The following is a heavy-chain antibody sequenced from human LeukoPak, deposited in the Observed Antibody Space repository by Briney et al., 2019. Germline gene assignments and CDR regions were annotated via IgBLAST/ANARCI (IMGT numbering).Heavy chain of an antibody. V-gene: IGHV4-31*03. D-gene: IGHD3-16*02. J-gene: IGHJ4*02. CDR2: IYYSGST. CDR3: ARAPSLGGVIVFDY. Sequence: SQTLSLTCTVSGGSISSGGYYWSWIRQHPGKGLEWIGYIYYSGSTYYNPSLKGRVTISVDTSKNQFSLKLSSVTAADTAVYYCARAPSLGGVIVFDYWGQGTLVTVSS. CDR1: GGSISSGGYY.